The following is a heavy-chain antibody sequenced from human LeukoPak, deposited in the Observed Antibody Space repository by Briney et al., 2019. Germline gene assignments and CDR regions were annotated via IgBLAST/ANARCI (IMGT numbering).Heavy chain of an antibody. CDR1: GFTFSSYA. CDR3: AKARGYSYGPFDY. Sequence: PGGSLRLSCAASGFTFSSYAMSWVRQAPGKGLEWVSAISGSGGSTYYADSVKGRFTISRDNSKNTLNLQMNSLRAEDTAVYYCAKARGYSYGPFDYWGQGTLVTISS. CDR2: ISGSGGST. D-gene: IGHD5-18*01. V-gene: IGHV3-23*01. J-gene: IGHJ4*02.